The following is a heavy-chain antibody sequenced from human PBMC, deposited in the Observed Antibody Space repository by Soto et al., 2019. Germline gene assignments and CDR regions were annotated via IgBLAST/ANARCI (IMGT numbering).Heavy chain of an antibody. Sequence: GESLKIYFKGSGYSFTSYLICWVRQMPGKGLEWMGIIYPGDSDTRYSPSFQGQVTISADKSISTAYLQWSSLKASDTAMYYCSRFLIGHYSRAMIVVVIKKFDYHYGMDVGVQEPRV. V-gene: IGHV5-51*01. CDR3: SRFLIGHYSRAMIVVVIKKFDYHYGMDV. D-gene: IGHD3-22*01. CDR1: GYSFTSYL. J-gene: IGHJ6*02. CDR2: IYPGDSDT.